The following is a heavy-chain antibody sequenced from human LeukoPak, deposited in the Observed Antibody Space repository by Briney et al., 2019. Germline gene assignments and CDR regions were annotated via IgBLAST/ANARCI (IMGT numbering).Heavy chain of an antibody. CDR2: INHSGST. D-gene: IGHD5-18*01. CDR1: GGSFSGYY. V-gene: IGHV4-34*01. Sequence: SETLSLTCAVYGGSFSGYYWSWIRQPPGKGLEWIGEINHSGSTNYNPSLKSRVTISVDTSKNQFSLKLSSVTAADTAVYYCATLGYSYGLYWGQGTLVTVSS. J-gene: IGHJ4*02. CDR3: ATLGYSYGLY.